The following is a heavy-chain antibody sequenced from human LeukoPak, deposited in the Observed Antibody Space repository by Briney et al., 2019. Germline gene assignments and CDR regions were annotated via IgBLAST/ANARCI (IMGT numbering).Heavy chain of an antibody. CDR2: IYYRGST. CDR1: GGSISSSPYY. V-gene: IGHV4-39*01. D-gene: IGHD2-2*01. J-gene: IGHJ5*02. CDR3: ARHYLSDGILSTFDP. Sequence: SETLSLTCTVSGGSISSSPYYWGWIRQPPGKGLEGIGTIYYRGSTYSNPSLNSRVTISLDTYKNQFSLRLRSVTAADTALYYCARHYLSDGILSTFDPWGQGTLVTVSS.